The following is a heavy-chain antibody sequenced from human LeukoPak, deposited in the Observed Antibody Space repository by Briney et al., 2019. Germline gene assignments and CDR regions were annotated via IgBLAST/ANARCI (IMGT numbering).Heavy chain of an antibody. V-gene: IGHV3-30*04. D-gene: IGHD2-8*01. J-gene: IGHJ6*02. Sequence: GGSLRLSCAASGFTFSSYAMHWVRQAPGKGLEWVAVISYDGSNKYYADSVKGRFTISRDNSKNTLYLQMNSLRAEDTAVYYCARDFVQMVYAIQDYYYGMDVWGQGTTVTVSS. CDR2: ISYDGSNK. CDR1: GFTFSSYA. CDR3: ARDFVQMVYAIQDYYYGMDV.